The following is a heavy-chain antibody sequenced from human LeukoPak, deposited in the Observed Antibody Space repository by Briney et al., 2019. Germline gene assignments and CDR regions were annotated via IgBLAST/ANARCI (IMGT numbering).Heavy chain of an antibody. CDR3: ARGFCSSSGCDNWFDP. V-gene: IGHV5-51*01. CDR2: IYPGDSET. Sequence: GESLKISCKGSGYNYITYWIGWVRQMPGKGLEWMGIIYPGDSETRYSPSFQGQVTISADKSISTAYLQWSSLKASDTAMYYCARGFCSSSGCDNWFDPWGQGTLVTVSS. CDR1: GYNYITYW. D-gene: IGHD2-2*01. J-gene: IGHJ5*02.